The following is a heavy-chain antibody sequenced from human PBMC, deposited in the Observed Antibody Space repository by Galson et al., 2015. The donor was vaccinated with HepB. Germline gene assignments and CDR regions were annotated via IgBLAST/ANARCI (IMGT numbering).Heavy chain of an antibody. J-gene: IGHJ4*02. V-gene: IGHV1-18*01. CDR3: ARGRRGSYGDFDY. Sequence: SVKVSCKASGFTFTIYGLSWVRQAPGQGLEWMGWISAYNGNTKYAPNVQGRVTMTTDTSTSTAYMELRSLRSDDTAVYYCARGRRGSYGDFDYWGQGTLVTVSS. CDR2: ISAYNGNT. CDR1: GFTFTIYG. D-gene: IGHD1-26*01.